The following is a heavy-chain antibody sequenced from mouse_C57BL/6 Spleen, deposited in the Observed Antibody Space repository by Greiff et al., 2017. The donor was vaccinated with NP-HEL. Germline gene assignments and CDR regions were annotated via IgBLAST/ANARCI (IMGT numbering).Heavy chain of an antibody. J-gene: IGHJ2*01. V-gene: IGHV5-4*01. D-gene: IGHD2-1*01. Sequence: EVQVVESGGGLVKPGGSLKLSCAASGFTFSSYAMSWVRQTPEKRLEWVATISDGGSYTYYPDNVKGRFTISRDNAKNNLYLQMSHLKSEDTAMYYCAREGLLSYYFDYWGQGTTLTVSS. CDR3: AREGLLSYYFDY. CDR1: GFTFSSYA. CDR2: ISDGGSYT.